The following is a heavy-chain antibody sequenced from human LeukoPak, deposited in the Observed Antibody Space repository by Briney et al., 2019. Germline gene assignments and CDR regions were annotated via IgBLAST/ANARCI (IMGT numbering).Heavy chain of an antibody. V-gene: IGHV5-51*01. CDR3: ARSEAGASWSYRDY. J-gene: IGHJ4*02. D-gene: IGHD3-10*01. CDR1: GYTFSTYW. CDR2: IFPGDAET. Sequence: GESLKISCKGSGYTFSTYWIGWVRQRPGKGLEWMGIIFPGDAETRYSPPFQGQVTISADKSISTAFVKWSSPKATDTARYYCARSEAGASWSYRDYWGQGTLVTVSS.